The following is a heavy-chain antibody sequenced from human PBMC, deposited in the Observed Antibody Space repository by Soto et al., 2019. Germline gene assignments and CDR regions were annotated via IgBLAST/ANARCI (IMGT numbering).Heavy chain of an antibody. Sequence: SETLSLTCTVSGGSISSYYWSWIRQPPGKGLEWIGYIYYSGSTNYNPSLKSRVTMSVDTSKNQFSLKLSSVTAADTAVYYCARVGVLGPWYYGMDVWGRGTTVTVSS. CDR3: ARVGVLGPWYYGMDV. CDR1: GGSISSYY. CDR2: IYYSGST. D-gene: IGHD3-10*01. V-gene: IGHV4-59*01. J-gene: IGHJ6*02.